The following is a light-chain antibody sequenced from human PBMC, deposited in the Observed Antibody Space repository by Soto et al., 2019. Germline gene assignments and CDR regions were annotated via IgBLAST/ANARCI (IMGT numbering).Light chain of an antibody. Sequence: DIQMTQSPSSLPASVGDRVTITCQASQDINNFLNWYQQKPGKAPKLLIYDVSNLEAGVPSRFSGSASGAHFTFTITSLQPEDSATYYCQQYHHVPYTFGQGTKVEIK. CDR3: QQYHHVPYT. CDR2: DVS. CDR1: QDINNF. V-gene: IGKV1-33*01. J-gene: IGKJ2*01.